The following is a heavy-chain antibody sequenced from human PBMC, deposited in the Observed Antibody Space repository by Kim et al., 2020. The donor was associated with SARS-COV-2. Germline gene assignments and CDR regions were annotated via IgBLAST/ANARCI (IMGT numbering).Heavy chain of an antibody. CDR1: GGSINSYY. CDR2: IYYSGST. D-gene: IGHD1-20*01. CDR3: AREMRYHWFDP. Sequence: SETLSLTCTVSGGSINSYYWSWIRQPPGKGLEWIGYIYYSGSTNYNPSLKSRVTISVDTSNNQFSLKLSSVTAADTAVYYCAREMRYHWFDPWGQGPLVTVPS. J-gene: IGHJ5*02. V-gene: IGHV4-59*13.